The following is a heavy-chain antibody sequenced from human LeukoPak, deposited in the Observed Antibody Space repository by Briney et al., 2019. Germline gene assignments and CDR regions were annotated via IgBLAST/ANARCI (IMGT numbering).Heavy chain of an antibody. CDR2: IYTSGST. J-gene: IGHJ4*02. Sequence: SETLSLTCTVSGGSIGSYYWSWIRQPAGKGLEWIGRIYTSGSTNYNPSLKSRVTMSVDTSKNQFSLKLSSVTAADTAVYYCARDLRRSSRSWGYFDYWGQGTLVTVSS. V-gene: IGHV4-4*07. CDR3: ARDLRRSSRSWGYFDY. CDR1: GGSIGSYY. D-gene: IGHD2-2*01.